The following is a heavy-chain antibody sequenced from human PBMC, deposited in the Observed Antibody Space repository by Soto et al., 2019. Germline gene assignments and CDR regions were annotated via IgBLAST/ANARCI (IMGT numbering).Heavy chain of an antibody. J-gene: IGHJ4*02. D-gene: IGHD5-18*01. V-gene: IGHV4-59*06. CDR1: GGSISNYY. CDR2: IYYSGST. Sequence: PSETLSLTCTVSGGSISNYYLSWIRQPPGKGLEWIGYIYYSGSTYYNPSLKSRVTISVDTSKNQFSLKLSSVTAADTAVYYCARSGYSYGPNPLLYWGQGTLVTVSS. CDR3: ARSGYSYGPNPLLY.